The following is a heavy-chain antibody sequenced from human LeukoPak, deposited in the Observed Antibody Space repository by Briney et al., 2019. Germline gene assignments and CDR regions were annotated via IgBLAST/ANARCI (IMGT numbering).Heavy chain of an antibody. CDR1: GFTFSSYS. CDR2: ISSSSSYI. D-gene: IGHD6-6*01. Sequence: GGSLRLSCAASGFTFSSYSMNWVRQAPGEGLEWVSSISSSSSYIYYADSVKGRFTISRDNAKNTLYLQMNSLRAEDTAVYYCARGLSGYASSLGYWGQGTLVTVSA. J-gene: IGHJ4*02. CDR3: ARGLSGYASSLGY. V-gene: IGHV3-21*01.